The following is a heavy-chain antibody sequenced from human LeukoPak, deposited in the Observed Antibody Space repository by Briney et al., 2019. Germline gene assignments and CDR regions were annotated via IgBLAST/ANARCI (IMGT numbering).Heavy chain of an antibody. CDR3: ARDPEDPDYYSYMDV. V-gene: IGHV3-21*01. CDR2: ISSGGAYT. J-gene: IGHJ6*03. Sequence: GGSLRLSCTGSGFIFSSYGLFWVRQAPGKGLEWVSAISSGGAYTYYADSVKGRFTISRDNALNSVSLQMNGLRAEDTAIYYCARDPEDPDYYSYMDVWGKGTTVTVSS. CDR1: GFIFSSYG.